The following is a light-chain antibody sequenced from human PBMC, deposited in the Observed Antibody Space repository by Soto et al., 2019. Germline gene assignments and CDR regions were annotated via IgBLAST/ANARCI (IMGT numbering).Light chain of an antibody. J-gene: IGKJ1*01. V-gene: IGKV3D-20*02. Sequence: EIVLTQSPGTLSLSPGERATLSCRASQSVSSSYLAWYQQKPGQAPRLLIYGASSRATGIPDRFSGSGSGTDFTLTISRLEPEDFAVYYCQQRSNWPKWTFGQGTKVEIK. CDR1: QSVSSSY. CDR2: GAS. CDR3: QQRSNWPKWT.